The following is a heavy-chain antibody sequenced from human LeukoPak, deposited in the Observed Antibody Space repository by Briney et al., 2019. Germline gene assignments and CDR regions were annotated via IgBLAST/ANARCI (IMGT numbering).Heavy chain of an antibody. Sequence: SETLSLTCTVSGGSISSTSYYWGWIRQPAGKGLEWIVHIYTTGSTNYNPSLKSRITISLDTSKNHFSLKLSSVTAADTAVYYCARGAYFYGSGINWFDPWGQGTLITVSS. CDR1: GGSISSTSYY. V-gene: IGHV4-61*09. CDR2: IYTTGST. CDR3: ARGAYFYGSGINWFDP. J-gene: IGHJ5*02. D-gene: IGHD3-10*01.